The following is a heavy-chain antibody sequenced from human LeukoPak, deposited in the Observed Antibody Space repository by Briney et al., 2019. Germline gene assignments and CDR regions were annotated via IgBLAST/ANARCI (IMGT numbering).Heavy chain of an antibody. CDR3: AREVAARPYYFDY. J-gene: IGHJ4*02. CDR2: INHSGST. CDR1: GGSFSGYY. Sequence: TSETLSLTCAVYGGSFSGYYWSWIRQPPGKGLEWIGEINHSGSTNYNPSLKSRVTISVDTSKNQFSLKLSSVTAADTAVYYCAREVAARPYYFDYWGQGTLVTVSS. V-gene: IGHV4-34*01. D-gene: IGHD6-6*01.